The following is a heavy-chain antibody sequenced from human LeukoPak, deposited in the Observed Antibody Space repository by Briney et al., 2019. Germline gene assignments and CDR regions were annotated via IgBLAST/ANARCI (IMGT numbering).Heavy chain of an antibody. CDR3: ARDRYYYDTSGYFHIDY. V-gene: IGHV1-18*01. Sequence: ASVKVSCTASGYTFTSYGISWVRQAPGQGLEWMGWISAYNGNTDYPQKLQGRVTMTTDTSTSAAYMELRSLRSDDTAVYHCARDRYYYDTSGYFHIDYWGQGTLVTVSA. CDR1: GYTFTSYG. J-gene: IGHJ4*02. D-gene: IGHD3-22*01. CDR2: ISAYNGNT.